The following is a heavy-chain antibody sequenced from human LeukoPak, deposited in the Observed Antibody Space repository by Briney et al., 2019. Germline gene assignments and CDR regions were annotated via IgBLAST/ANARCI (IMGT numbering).Heavy chain of an antibody. V-gene: IGHV1-18*01. J-gene: IGHJ4*02. CDR1: GYTFASYG. D-gene: IGHD6-19*01. Sequence: GASVKVSCKTSGYTFASYGISWVRQAPGQGLEWMGWISGYNGDTRYAQHLQGRVTLTTDRSTGTAYMELRSLTSDDTALYYCATERSGWTILLFDYWGQGTLVTVSS. CDR3: ATERSGWTILLFDY. CDR2: ISGYNGDT.